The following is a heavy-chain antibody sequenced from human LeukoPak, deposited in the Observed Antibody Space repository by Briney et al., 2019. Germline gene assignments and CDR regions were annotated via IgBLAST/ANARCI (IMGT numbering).Heavy chain of an antibody. CDR3: AKEPHYDFWSGPPGY. V-gene: IGHV3-23*01. Sequence: GGSLRLSCAASGFTFSSYAVSWGRQAPGKGLEWVSAISGSGGSTYYADSVKGRFTISRDNSKNTLYLQMNSLRAEDTAVYYCAKEPHYDFWSGPPGYWGQGTLVTVSS. CDR2: ISGSGGST. CDR1: GFTFSSYA. J-gene: IGHJ4*02. D-gene: IGHD3-3*01.